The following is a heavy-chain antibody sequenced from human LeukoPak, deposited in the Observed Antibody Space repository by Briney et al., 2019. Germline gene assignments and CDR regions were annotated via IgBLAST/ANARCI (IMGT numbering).Heavy chain of an antibody. V-gene: IGHV4-39*07. Sequence: SETLSLTCNVSGDAVINNHYYWGWIRQSPGKGLEWIGSLQYRGSTYYNPSLKSRVTISVDTSKNQFSLKLSSVTAADTAVYYCASPKISMSEYFQHWGQGTLVIVSS. CDR3: ASPKISMSEYFQH. CDR2: LQYRGST. D-gene: IGHD3-10*02. J-gene: IGHJ1*01. CDR1: GDAVINNHYY.